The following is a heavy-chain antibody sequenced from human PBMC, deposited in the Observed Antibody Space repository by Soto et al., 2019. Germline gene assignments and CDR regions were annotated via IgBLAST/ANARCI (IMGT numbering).Heavy chain of an antibody. CDR1: GFTFSSYG. Sequence: QVQLVESGGGVVQPGRSLRLSCAASGFTFSSYGMQWVRQAPGKGLEWVAGIYYDGSNKYYADSVKGRFTISRDNSKNTLYLQMNSMRAEDTAVYYWERDQYSENLNHGEVSFDYWGKGTLVTVSS. D-gene: IGHD2-15*01. CDR2: IYYDGSNK. V-gene: IGHV3-33*01. J-gene: IGHJ4*02. CDR3: ERDQYSENLNHGEVSFDY.